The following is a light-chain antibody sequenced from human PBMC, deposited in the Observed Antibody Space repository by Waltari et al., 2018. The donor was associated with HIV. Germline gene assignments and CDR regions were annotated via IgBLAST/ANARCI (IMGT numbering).Light chain of an antibody. CDR1: PHPLTLSYY. CDR3: AVYRTGAKWV. CDR2: STY. Sequence: TVVTLDPSFSVSPGRTVTLTCALNPHPLTLSYYPRRFHQTPAQAPRTLISSTYYHSSGVPNRFSGSIRGNKAAHTITGAQADDDAVDFCAVYRTGAKWVFGGGTKLTVL. J-gene: IGLJ3*02. V-gene: IGLV8-61*01.